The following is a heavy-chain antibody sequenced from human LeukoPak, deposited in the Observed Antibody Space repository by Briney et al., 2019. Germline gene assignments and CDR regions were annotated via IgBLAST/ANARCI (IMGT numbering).Heavy chain of an antibody. CDR3: AKDPYYDFWSGYHPFDY. CDR1: GFTFSSHA. Sequence: GGSLRLSCAASGFTFSSHAMSWVRQAPGKGLGWVSAISGSGGSTYYADSVKGRFTISRDNSKNTLYLQMNSLRAEDTAVYYCAKDPYYDFWSGYHPFDYWGQGTLVTVSS. J-gene: IGHJ4*02. CDR2: ISGSGGST. V-gene: IGHV3-23*01. D-gene: IGHD3-3*01.